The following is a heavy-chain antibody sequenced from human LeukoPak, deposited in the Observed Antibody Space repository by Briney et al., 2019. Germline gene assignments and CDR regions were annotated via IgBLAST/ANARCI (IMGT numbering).Heavy chain of an antibody. Sequence: ESGPTLVKPTQTLTLTCTFSGFSLSTSGVGVGWIRQPPGKALEWLALIYWDDGTCYSPSLKSRLTITKDTSKNQVALTMTNMDPVDTATYYCAHSHGYGSSWSGFDSWGQGTLVTVSS. CDR2: IYWDDGT. CDR3: AHSHGYGSSWSGFDS. CDR1: GFSLSTSGVG. V-gene: IGHV2-5*02. J-gene: IGHJ4*02. D-gene: IGHD6-13*01.